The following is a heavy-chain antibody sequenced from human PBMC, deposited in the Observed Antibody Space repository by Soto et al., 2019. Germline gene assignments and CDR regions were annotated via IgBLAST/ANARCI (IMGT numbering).Heavy chain of an antibody. CDR1: GYTFTSYG. CDR3: ARRIPGYNWNDDDAFDI. CDR2: ISAYNGNT. V-gene: IGHV1-18*01. D-gene: IGHD1-1*01. Sequence: GASVKVSCKASGYTFTSYGISWVRQAPGQGLEWMGWISAYNGNTNYAQKLQGRVTMTTDTSTSTAYMELRSLRSDDTAVYYCARRIPGYNWNDDDAFDIWGQGTMVTVSS. J-gene: IGHJ3*02.